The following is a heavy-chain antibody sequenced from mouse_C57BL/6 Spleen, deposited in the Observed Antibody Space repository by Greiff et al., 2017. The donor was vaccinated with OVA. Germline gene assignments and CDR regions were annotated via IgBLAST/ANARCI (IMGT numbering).Heavy chain of an antibody. Sequence: EVQLQQSGGGLVKPGGSLKLSCAASGFTFSDYGMHWVRQAPEKGLEWVVYISSGSSTIYYADTVKGRFTISRDNAKNTLFLQMTSLRSEDTAMYYCARPVITTVPVFDYWGQGTTLTVSS. V-gene: IGHV5-17*01. J-gene: IGHJ2*01. CDR2: ISSGSSTI. D-gene: IGHD1-1*01. CDR1: GFTFSDYG. CDR3: ARPVITTVPVFDY.